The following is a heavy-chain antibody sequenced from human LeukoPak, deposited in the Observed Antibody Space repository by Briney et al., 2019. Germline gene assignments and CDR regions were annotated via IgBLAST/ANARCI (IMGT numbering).Heavy chain of an antibody. CDR3: ARVIADFWSGYPTTNWFDP. CDR1: GGSISSSNW. J-gene: IGHJ5*02. D-gene: IGHD3-3*01. CDR2: IYHSGST. Sequence: SETLSLTCAVSGGSISSSNWWSWVRQPPGKGLEWIGYIYHSGSTYYNPSLKSRVTISVDRSKNQFSLKLSSVTAADTAVYYCARVIADFWSGYPTTNWFDPWGQGTLVTVSS. V-gene: IGHV4-4*02.